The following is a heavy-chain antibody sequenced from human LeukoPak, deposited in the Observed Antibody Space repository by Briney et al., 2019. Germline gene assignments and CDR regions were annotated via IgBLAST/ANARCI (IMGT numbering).Heavy chain of an antibody. V-gene: IGHV3-7*01. D-gene: IGHD3-22*01. J-gene: IGHJ3*02. Sequence: PGGSLRLSCAASGFTFSSYWMSWVRQAPGKGLEWVANIKQDGSEKYYVDSVKGRFTISRGNAKNSLYLQMNSLRAEDTAVYYCARESTYYYDNDPDAFDIWGQGTMVTVSS. CDR2: IKQDGSEK. CDR3: ARESTYYYDNDPDAFDI. CDR1: GFTFSSYW.